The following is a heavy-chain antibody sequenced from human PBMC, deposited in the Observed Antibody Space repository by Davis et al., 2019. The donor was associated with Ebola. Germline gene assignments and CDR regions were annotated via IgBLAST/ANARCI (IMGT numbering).Heavy chain of an antibody. CDR3: ARGWLRGYLDY. Sequence: HSQTLSLTCAISGDSASSSGWNWIRQSPSRGLAWLGRTYYKSKWYNDYAVSVKSRITINPDTSKNQLSLQLKSVIPEDTAVYYCARGWLRGYLDYWGQGTLVTVSS. V-gene: IGHV6-1*01. D-gene: IGHD5-12*01. J-gene: IGHJ4*02. CDR1: GDSASSSG. CDR2: TYYKSKWYN.